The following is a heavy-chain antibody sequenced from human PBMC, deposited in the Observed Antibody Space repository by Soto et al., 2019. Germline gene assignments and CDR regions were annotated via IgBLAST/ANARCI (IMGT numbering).Heavy chain of an antibody. D-gene: IGHD6-13*01. CDR2: IIPIFGTA. CDR3: ASRERKAAAGMYQH. CDR1: GGTFSSYA. J-gene: IGHJ1*01. Sequence: QVQLVQSGAEVKKPGSSVKVSCKASGGTFSSYAISWVRQAPGQGLEWMGGIIPIFGTANYAQKFQGRVTITADKPTSTAYRELSSLRSGDTAVYYWASRERKAAAGMYQHWGQGTLVTVPS. V-gene: IGHV1-69*06.